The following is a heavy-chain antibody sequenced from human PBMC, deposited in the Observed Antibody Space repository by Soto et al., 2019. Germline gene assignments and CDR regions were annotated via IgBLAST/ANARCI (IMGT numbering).Heavy chain of an antibody. V-gene: IGHV1-46*01. Sequence: QVQLVQSGAEVKKPGASVKVSCKASGDTFTDYYIHWVRQAPGQGLEWMGTVNPSGGHTTYAQHFLGRMPXTXAXSXSTLSMELTSLTSEDTAVYYCARGGHVVVVTAAVDYWGQGTLVTVSS. J-gene: IGHJ4*02. CDR2: VNPSGGHT. D-gene: IGHD2-21*02. CDR1: GDTFTDYY. CDR3: ARGGHVVVVTAAVDY.